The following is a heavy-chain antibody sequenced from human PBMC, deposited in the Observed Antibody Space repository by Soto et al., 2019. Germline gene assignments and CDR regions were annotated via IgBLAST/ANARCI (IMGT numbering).Heavy chain of an antibody. J-gene: IGHJ6*02. CDR2: IYWDDDK. V-gene: IGHV2-5*02. D-gene: IGHD2-21*01. CDR3: VQSRCGGDCLQSYSSHSYYGLDV. CDR1: GFSLSTTGVG. Sequence: QITLKESGPTLVKPTQTLTLTCTFSGFSLSTTGVGVGWIRQPPGKALEWLALIYWDDDKRYNPSLKSRLTIPKDTSKTQVVLTMTHMDPVDTATYYCVQSRCGGDCLQSYSSHSYYGLDVWGQGTTVTVSS.